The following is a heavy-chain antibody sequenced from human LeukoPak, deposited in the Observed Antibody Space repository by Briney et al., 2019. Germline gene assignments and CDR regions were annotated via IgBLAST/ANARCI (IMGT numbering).Heavy chain of an antibody. J-gene: IGHJ4*02. CDR2: ISGSGGST. CDR3: AKGNWRYFDY. Sequence: GGSLRLSCVASGFTFSTYVMSWVRQAPGKGLEWVSAISGSGGSTYYADSVKGRFTISRDNSKNTLYLQMNSLGADDTAVYYCAKGNWRYFDYWGQGTLVTASS. V-gene: IGHV3-23*01. CDR1: GFTFSTYV. D-gene: IGHD1-1*01.